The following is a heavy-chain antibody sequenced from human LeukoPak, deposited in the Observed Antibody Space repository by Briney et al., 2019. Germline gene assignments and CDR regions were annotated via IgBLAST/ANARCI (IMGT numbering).Heavy chain of an antibody. V-gene: IGHV3-74*01. CDR3: VVGGSPGY. D-gene: IGHD2-15*01. CDR1: GLAFSAYK. CDR2: ISTDGYTT. J-gene: IGHJ4*02. Sequence: GGSLRLSCAASGLAFSAYKMHWVRQAPRKGLVWVSRISTDGYTTDYADFVQGRFTASRDNTKNTWSLEMNSLRAEDTAVYYCVVGGSPGYWGQETLVTVSS.